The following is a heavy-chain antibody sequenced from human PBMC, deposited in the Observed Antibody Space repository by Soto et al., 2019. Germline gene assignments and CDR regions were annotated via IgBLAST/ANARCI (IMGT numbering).Heavy chain of an antibody. CDR3: ARQEGLRYFHQGPLAY. J-gene: IGHJ4*02. CDR2: IYPGDSDT. V-gene: IGHV5-51*01. Sequence: GESLKISCKGSGYSFTSDCIGWLRQMPGQGLEWMGLIYPGDSDTRYSPSFQGQVTISADKSISTAYLQWSSLKASDTAMYYCARQEGLRYFHQGPLAYRGQRSLVTVAS. CDR1: GYSFTSDC. D-gene: IGHD3-9*01.